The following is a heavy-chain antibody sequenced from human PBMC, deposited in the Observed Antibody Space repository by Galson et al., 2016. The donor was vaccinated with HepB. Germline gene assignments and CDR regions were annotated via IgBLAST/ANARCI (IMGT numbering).Heavy chain of an antibody. Sequence: TLSLTCTVSGGSISSGGYYWTWVRQRPGKGLEWIGYTHYSGMTYYNPSLESRIVIFAETYKNQFSRKLSSVTVADSAIYYCARDASRDRAYDLWGRGTMVTV. CDR1: GGSISSGGYY. J-gene: IGHJ3*01. CDR2: THYSGMT. CDR3: ARDASRDRAYDL. V-gene: IGHV4-31*03.